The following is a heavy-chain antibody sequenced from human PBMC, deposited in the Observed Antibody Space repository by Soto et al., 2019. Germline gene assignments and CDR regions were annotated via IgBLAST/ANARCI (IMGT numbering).Heavy chain of an antibody. D-gene: IGHD3-9*01. V-gene: IGHV3-30*18. J-gene: IGHJ1*01. CDR1: GFTFSSYG. CDR3: AKAGYDILTCYYDPRQYFQH. CDR2: ISYDGSNK. Sequence: QVQLVESGGGVVQPGRSLRLSCAASGFTFSSYGMHWVRQAPGKGLEWVAVISYDGSNKYYADSVKGRFTISRDNSKNTXFXXMNSLRAEDTAVYYCAKAGYDILTCYYDPRQYFQHWGQGTLVTVSS.